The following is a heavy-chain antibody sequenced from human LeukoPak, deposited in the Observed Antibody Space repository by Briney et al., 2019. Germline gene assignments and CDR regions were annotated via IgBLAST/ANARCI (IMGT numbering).Heavy chain of an antibody. CDR2: IDYTGNT. J-gene: IGHJ4*02. CDR1: GVSISSYY. CDR3: ARWYYDSSGYRYFDY. V-gene: IGHV4-59*01. Sequence: SETLSLTCTVSGVSISSYYWTWIRQPPGKGLEWIGNIDYTGNTKYNPSLKSRVTISVDTSKKQFSLKLSSVTAADTAMYYCARWYYDSSGYRYFDYWGQGTLVTVSS. D-gene: IGHD3-22*01.